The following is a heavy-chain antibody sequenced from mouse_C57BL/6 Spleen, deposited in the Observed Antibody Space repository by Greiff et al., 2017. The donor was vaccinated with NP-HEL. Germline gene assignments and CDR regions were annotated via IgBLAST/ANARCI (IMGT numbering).Heavy chain of an antibody. Sequence: VQLQQSGPELVKPGASVKIPCKASGYTFTDYNMDWVKQSHGKSLEWIGDINPNNGGTIYNQKFKGKATLTVDKSSSTAYMELRSLTSEDTAVYYCARGEDYLDYWGQGTTLTVSS. V-gene: IGHV1-18*01. J-gene: IGHJ2*01. D-gene: IGHD1-1*02. CDR2: INPNNGGT. CDR3: ARGEDYLDY. CDR1: GYTFTDYN.